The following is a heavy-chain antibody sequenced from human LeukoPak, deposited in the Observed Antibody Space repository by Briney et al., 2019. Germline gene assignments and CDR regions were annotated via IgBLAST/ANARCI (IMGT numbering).Heavy chain of an antibody. D-gene: IGHD6-19*01. V-gene: IGHV1-18*01. CDR2: ISTYNSDT. Sequence: GASVKVSCKASGYTFLSYGISWVRHVPGQGLEWLGWISTYNSDTKYAQKLQGRVTMTTDTPTSTAYMELRSLRFDDTATYYCARANFLAVAGSVYDYYYYMDVWGTGTTVTISS. J-gene: IGHJ6*03. CDR3: ARANFLAVAGSVYDYYYYMDV. CDR1: GYTFLSYG.